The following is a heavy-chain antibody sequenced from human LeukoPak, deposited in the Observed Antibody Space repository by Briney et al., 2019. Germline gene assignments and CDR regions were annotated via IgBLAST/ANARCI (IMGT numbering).Heavy chain of an antibody. CDR2: IYPGDSDP. Sequence: GESLKISCKGSGYSFTSYWIGWVRQMPGKGLEWMGIIYPGDSDPRYSPSFQGQVTISADKSISTAYLQWSSLKASDTAMYYCARSRLRDSSSHDYWGQGTLVTVSS. D-gene: IGHD6-6*01. J-gene: IGHJ4*02. CDR1: GYSFTSYW. V-gene: IGHV5-51*01. CDR3: ARSRLRDSSSHDY.